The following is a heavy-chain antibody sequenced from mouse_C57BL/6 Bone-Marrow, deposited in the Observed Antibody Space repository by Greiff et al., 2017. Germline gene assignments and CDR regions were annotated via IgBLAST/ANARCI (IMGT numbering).Heavy chain of an antibody. CDR2: IRLKSDNYAT. J-gene: IGHJ2*01. CDR1: GFTFSNYW. CDR3: TDDVFDY. V-gene: IGHV6-3*01. Sequence: EVKLQESGGGLVQPGGSMKLSCVASGFTFSNYWMNWVRQSPEKGLEWVAQIRLKSDNYATHYAESVKGRFTISRDDSKSSVYLQMNNLRAEDTEIYYCTDDVFDYWGQGTTLTVSS.